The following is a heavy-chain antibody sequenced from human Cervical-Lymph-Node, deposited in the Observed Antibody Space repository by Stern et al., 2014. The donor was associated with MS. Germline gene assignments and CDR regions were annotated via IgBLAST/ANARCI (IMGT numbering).Heavy chain of an antibody. V-gene: IGHV5-51*01. J-gene: IGHJ4*02. CDR2: IYPRDSDT. CDR3: ARAAGGNSPFDF. CDR1: GYRFTSYW. D-gene: IGHD4-23*01. Sequence: EVQLVESGAEVKKPGESLKISCSGSGYRFTSYWIGWGRKMPGKGLEWMGLIYPRDSDTRYSPSFQGQVTISADKSISTAYLQWSSLKASDTAVYYCARAAGGNSPFDFWGQGTLVTVSS.